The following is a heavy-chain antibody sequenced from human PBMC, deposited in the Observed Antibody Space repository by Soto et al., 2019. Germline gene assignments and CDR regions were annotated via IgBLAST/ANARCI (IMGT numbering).Heavy chain of an antibody. J-gene: IGHJ5*01. V-gene: IGHV4-34*01. Sequence: SETLSPTCAVYGGSFSGHSWTWIRQSPGKGLEWIGDINHSGRVNYSPSLKSRVTISLDTSKNQFSLTLSAVTDADTAMYYCSTRAYDTNGYYRFDPWGQGTLVTVSS. CDR2: INHSGRV. CDR3: STRAYDTNGYYRFDP. D-gene: IGHD3-22*01. CDR1: GGSFSGHS.